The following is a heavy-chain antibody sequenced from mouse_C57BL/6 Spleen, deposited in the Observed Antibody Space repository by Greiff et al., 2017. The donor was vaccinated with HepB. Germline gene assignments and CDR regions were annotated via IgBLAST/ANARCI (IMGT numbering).Heavy chain of an antibody. CDR2: IHPNSGST. CDR1: GYTFTSYW. Sequence: QVQLQQPGAELVKPGASVKLSCKASGYTFTSYWMHWVKQRPGQGLEWIGMIHPNSGSTNYNEKFKSKATLTVDKSSSTAYMQLSSLTSEDSAVYYCAREEGTGYFDDWGQGTTLTVSS. V-gene: IGHV1-64*01. D-gene: IGHD3-3*01. J-gene: IGHJ2*01. CDR3: AREEGTGYFDD.